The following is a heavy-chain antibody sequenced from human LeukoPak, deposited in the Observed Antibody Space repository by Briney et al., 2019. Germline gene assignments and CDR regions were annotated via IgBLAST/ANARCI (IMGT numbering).Heavy chain of an antibody. CDR3: ARGGDSSGWYEDFDY. CDR1: GESFSGYY. V-gene: IGHV4-34*01. Sequence: SKTLSLTCAVYGESFSGYYWCWILQPPGKGLEWIGEINHSGSTNYNPSLKSRVTISVDTSKNQFSLKLSSVTAADTAVYYCARGGDSSGWYEDFDYWGQGTLVTVSS. D-gene: IGHD6-19*01. J-gene: IGHJ4*02. CDR2: INHSGST.